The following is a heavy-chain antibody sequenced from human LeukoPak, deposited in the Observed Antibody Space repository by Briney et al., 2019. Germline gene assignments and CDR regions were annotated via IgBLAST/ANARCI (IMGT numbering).Heavy chain of an antibody. CDR1: GFTFSSYA. CDR3: ARNLVGANSGGDY. D-gene: IGHD1-26*01. V-gene: IGHV3-30-3*01. J-gene: IGHJ4*02. CDR2: ISYDGSNK. Sequence: GGSLRLSCAASGFTFSSYAMHWVRQAPGKGLEWVAVISYDGSNKYYADSVKGRFTISRDNSKNTLYLQMNSLRAADTAVHYCARNLVGANSGGDYWGQGTLVTVSS.